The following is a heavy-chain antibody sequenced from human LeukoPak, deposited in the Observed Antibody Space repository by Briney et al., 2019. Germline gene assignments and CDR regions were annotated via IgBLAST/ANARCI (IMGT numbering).Heavy chain of an antibody. CDR1: GFTFSSYE. Sequence: GGSLRLSCAASGFTFSSYEMNWVRQAPGKGLEWVANINQDGSEKYYVDSVKGRFTISRDNAKNSLYLQTNSLRAEDTAVYYCARDQPGDNWFDSWGQGTLVIVSS. CDR2: INQDGSEK. CDR3: ARDQPGDNWFDS. V-gene: IGHV3-7*01. J-gene: IGHJ5*01.